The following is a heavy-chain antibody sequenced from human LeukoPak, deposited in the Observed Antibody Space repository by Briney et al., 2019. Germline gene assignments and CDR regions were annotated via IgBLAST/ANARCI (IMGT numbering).Heavy chain of an antibody. Sequence: ASVKVSCKASGYTFTSYGISWVRQAPGQGLEWMGWISAYNGNTNYAQKLQGRVTMTTDTSTSTAYMELRSLRSDDTAVYYCARGLSSGYYYAHFDYWGQGTLVTVSS. V-gene: IGHV1-18*01. J-gene: IGHJ4*02. D-gene: IGHD3-22*01. CDR1: GYTFTSYG. CDR3: ARGLSSGYYYAHFDY. CDR2: ISAYNGNT.